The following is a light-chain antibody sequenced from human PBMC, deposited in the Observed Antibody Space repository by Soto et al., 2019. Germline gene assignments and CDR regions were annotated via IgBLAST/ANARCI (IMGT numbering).Light chain of an antibody. V-gene: IGLV8-61*01. CDR2: STN. CDR1: SGSVSNSNY. CDR3: VLYMGSGISI. J-gene: IGLJ2*01. Sequence: QTVVTQEPSFSVSPGRTVTLTCGLTSGSVSNSNYPSWYQQTPGQAPRTLIYSTNTRSPGVPDRFSGSILGNKAALTITGAQADDESGYYCVLYMGSGISIFGGGTKLTVL.